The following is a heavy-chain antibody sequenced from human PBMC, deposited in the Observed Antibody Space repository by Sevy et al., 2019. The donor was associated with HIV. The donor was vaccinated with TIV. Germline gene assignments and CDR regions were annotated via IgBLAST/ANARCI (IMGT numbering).Heavy chain of an antibody. V-gene: IGHV1-2*02. CDR2: INPNSGGT. D-gene: IGHD3-22*01. CDR3: ARDREYYYDSSGYYYAAAFDI. J-gene: IGHJ3*02. Sequence: ASVKVSCKASGYTFTGYYMHWVRQAPGQGLEWMGWINPNSGGTNYAQKFQGGVTMTRDTSISTAYMELSRLRSDDTAVYYCARDREYYYDSSGYYYAAAFDIWGQGTMVTVSS. CDR1: GYTFTGYY.